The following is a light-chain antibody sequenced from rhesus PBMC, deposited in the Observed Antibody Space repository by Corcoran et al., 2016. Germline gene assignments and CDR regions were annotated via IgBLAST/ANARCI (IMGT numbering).Light chain of an antibody. V-gene: IGLV2-32*02. J-gene: IGLJ6*01. CDR1: SNDIGANKY. CDR3: SSFAANNSFV. CDR2: EVN. Sequence: QAALTQPRSVSASPGQSVTISCAGTSNDIGANKYVSWYRQHPGTAPMVLIYEVNKRAFGVSARFSGAKSGNTASLTISGLQAEDEADYDCSSFAANNSFVFGTGTKLTVL.